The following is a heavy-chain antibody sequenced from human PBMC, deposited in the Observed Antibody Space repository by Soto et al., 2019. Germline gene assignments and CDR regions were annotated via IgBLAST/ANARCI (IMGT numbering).Heavy chain of an antibody. CDR1: GGSISRYY. CDR3: ARGSDYYDSSGYPLDY. J-gene: IGHJ4*02. Sequence: SETLSLTCTVSGGSISRYYWSWIRQPPGKGLEWIGYIYYSGSTNYNPSLKSRVTISVDTSKNQFSLRLSSVTAADTAVYYCARGSDYYDSSGYPLDYWGQGTLVTVSS. CDR2: IYYSGST. D-gene: IGHD3-22*01. V-gene: IGHV4-59*01.